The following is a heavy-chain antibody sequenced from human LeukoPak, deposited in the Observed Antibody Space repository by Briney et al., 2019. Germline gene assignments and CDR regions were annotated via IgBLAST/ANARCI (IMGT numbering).Heavy chain of an antibody. Sequence: GGSLRLSCAASGFTFSSYAMHWVRQAPGKGLEWVAVISYDGSNKYYADSVKGRFTISGDNSKNTLYLQMNSLRAEDTALYYCARTRCSPYYYYYMDVWGKGTTVTVSS. CDR3: ARTRCSPYYYYYMDV. V-gene: IGHV3-30*04. CDR2: ISYDGSNK. CDR1: GFTFSSYA. J-gene: IGHJ6*03. D-gene: IGHD2-15*01.